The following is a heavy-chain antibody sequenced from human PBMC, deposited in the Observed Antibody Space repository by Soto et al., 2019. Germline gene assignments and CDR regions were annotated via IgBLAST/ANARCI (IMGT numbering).Heavy chain of an antibody. D-gene: IGHD2-15*01. V-gene: IGHV3-23*01. CDR3: AKTPFVVVVAAKDWFDP. CDR1: GFTFSSYA. Sequence: GGSLRLSCAASGFTFSSYAMSWVRQAPGKGLEWVSAISGSGGSTYYADSVKGRFTISRDNSKNTLYLQMNSLRAEDTAVYYCAKTPFVVVVAAKDWFDPWGQGTLVTVSS. CDR2: ISGSGGST. J-gene: IGHJ5*02.